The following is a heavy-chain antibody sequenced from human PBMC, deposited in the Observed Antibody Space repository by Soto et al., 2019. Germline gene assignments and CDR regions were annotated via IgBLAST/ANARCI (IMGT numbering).Heavy chain of an antibody. CDR2: ISYDGSNK. CDR3: AKDGTHNYYDSSGSNPFDY. V-gene: IGHV3-30*18. CDR1: GFTFSSYG. D-gene: IGHD3-22*01. Sequence: GGSLRLSCAASGFTFSSYGMHWVRQAPGKGLEWVAVISYDGSNKYYADSVKGRFTISRDNSKNTLYLQMNSLRAEDTAVYYCAKDGTHNYYDSSGSNPFDYWGQGTLVTVSS. J-gene: IGHJ4*02.